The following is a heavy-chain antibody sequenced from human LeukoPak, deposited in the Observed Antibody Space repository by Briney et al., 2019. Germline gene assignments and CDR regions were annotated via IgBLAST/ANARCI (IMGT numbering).Heavy chain of an antibody. Sequence: SETLSLTCTVSGGSISSYYWSWIRQPAGKGPEWIERIYTSGSTNYNPSLKSRVTMSVDTSKNQFSLKLSSVTAADTAVYYCARDGVDDYGDYYFDYWGQGTLVTVSS. D-gene: IGHD4-17*01. CDR3: ARDGVDDYGDYYFDY. J-gene: IGHJ4*02. CDR1: GGSISSYY. V-gene: IGHV4-4*07. CDR2: IYTSGST.